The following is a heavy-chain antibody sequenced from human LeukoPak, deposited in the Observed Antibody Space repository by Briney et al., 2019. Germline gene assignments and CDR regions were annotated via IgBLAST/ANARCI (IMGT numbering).Heavy chain of an antibody. J-gene: IGHJ4*02. CDR2: IYSGGST. CDR1: GFTFTSYA. CDR3: AREAGYFFDY. Sequence: PGGSLRLFCAASGFTFTSYAMSWVRQAPGQGLEWVSVIYSGGSTYYAVSVKGRVTISRDNSNNTLYLQMNSRRAEDTAVYYCAREAGYFFDYWGQGILVTVSS. V-gene: IGHV3-53*01.